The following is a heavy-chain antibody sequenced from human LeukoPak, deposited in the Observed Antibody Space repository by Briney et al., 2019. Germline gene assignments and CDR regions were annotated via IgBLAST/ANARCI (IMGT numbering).Heavy chain of an antibody. D-gene: IGHD6-19*01. CDR3: ARPYSSGWYQRFPFDY. CDR2: INPNSGGT. V-gene: IGHV1-2*02. Sequence: RASVKVSCTASGYTFTGYYMHWVRQAPGQGLEWMGWINPNSGGTNYAQKFQGRVTMTRDTSISTAYMELSRLRSDDTAVYYCARPYSSGWYQRFPFDYWGQGTLVTVSS. CDR1: GYTFTGYY. J-gene: IGHJ4*02.